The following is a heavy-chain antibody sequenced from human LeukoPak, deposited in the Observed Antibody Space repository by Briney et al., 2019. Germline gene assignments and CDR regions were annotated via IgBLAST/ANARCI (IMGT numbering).Heavy chain of an antibody. V-gene: IGHV4-59*11. CDR3: ASGGYSYGSVDY. D-gene: IGHD5-18*01. CDR1: GGSISSHY. J-gene: IGHJ4*02. Sequence: SETLSLTCTVFGGSISSHYWSWIRQPPGKGLEWIGYIYYSGSTNYNPSLKSRVTISVDTSKNQFSLKLSSVTAADTAVYYCASGGYSYGSVDYWGQGTLVTVSS. CDR2: IYYSGST.